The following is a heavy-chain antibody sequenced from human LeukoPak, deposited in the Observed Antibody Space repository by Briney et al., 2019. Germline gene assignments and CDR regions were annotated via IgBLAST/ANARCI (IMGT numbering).Heavy chain of an antibody. CDR2: IYTSGST. J-gene: IGHJ6*02. CDR3: ARVPYYYGTDV. Sequence: SETLSLTCTVSGGSIISSYYWSWIRQPAGKGLEYIGRIYTSGSTSYNPSLKSRVTMSLDTSENQFSLKLTSVTAADTAVYYCARVPYYYGTDVWGQGTTVTVSS. CDR1: GGSIISSYY. V-gene: IGHV4-4*07.